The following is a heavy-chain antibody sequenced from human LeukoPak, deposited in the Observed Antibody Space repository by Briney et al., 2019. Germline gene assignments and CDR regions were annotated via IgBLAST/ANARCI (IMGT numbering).Heavy chain of an antibody. V-gene: IGHV3-23*01. D-gene: IGHD5-24*01. Sequence: GGSLRLSCAASGFTFSDYAMTLVRQAPGKGLEWVSTIRGGGNITYFADSVKGRFTISRDSSKNTLYLHMNSLRAEDSAIYYCVKDEADGYTNYGDYWGQGTLVTVSS. CDR3: VKDEADGYTNYGDY. CDR2: IRGGGNIT. CDR1: GFTFSDYA. J-gene: IGHJ4*02.